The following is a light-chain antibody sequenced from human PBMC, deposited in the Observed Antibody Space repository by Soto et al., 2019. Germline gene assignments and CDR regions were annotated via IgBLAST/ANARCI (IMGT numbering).Light chain of an antibody. CDR2: GVS. Sequence: SVLTQPPSASGSPGQSVTISCTGTSSDVGSYNLVSWHQQHPGKAPKVMIYGVSQRPSGVPDRFSGSKSGNTASLTVSGLQAEDEADYYCSSYAGSSGVFGAGTQLTVL. CDR1: SSDVGSYNL. J-gene: IGLJ2*01. V-gene: IGLV2-8*01. CDR3: SSYAGSSGV.